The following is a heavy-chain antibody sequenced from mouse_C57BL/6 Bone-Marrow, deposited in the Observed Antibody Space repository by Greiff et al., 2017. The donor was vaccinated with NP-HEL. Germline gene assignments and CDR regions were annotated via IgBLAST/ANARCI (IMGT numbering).Heavy chain of an antibody. CDR3: ARLGAGDY. CDR2: IDPSDSYT. CDR1: GYTFTSYW. J-gene: IGHJ2*01. D-gene: IGHD4-1*01. Sequence: VQLQQPGAELVMPGASVKLSCKASGYTFTSYWMHWVKQRPGQGLAWIGAIDPSDSYTNYNQKFKGKSTLTVDKSSSTAYMQLSSRTSEDSAVYYCARLGAGDYWGQGTTLTVSS. V-gene: IGHV1-69*01.